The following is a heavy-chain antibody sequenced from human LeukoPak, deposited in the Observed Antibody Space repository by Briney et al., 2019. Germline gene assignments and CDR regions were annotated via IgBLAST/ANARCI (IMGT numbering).Heavy chain of an antibody. CDR2: IIPIFGTA. J-gene: IGHJ4*02. Sequence: SVKVSCKASGGTFISYAISWVRQAPGQGLEWMGGIIPIFGTANYAQKFQGRVTITADESTSTAYMELSSLRSEDTAVYYCATLTTVPAKDFDYWGQGTLVTVSS. D-gene: IGHD4-11*01. V-gene: IGHV1-69*13. CDR1: GGTFISYA. CDR3: ATLTTVPAKDFDY.